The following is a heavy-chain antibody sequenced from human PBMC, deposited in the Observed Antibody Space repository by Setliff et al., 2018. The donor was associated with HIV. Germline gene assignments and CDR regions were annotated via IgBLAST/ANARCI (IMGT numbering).Heavy chain of an antibody. J-gene: IGHJ4*02. CDR1: GGSISSSSHY. D-gene: IGHD2-2*02. CDR3: ARRVGIASVPPVAIRAFDN. Sequence: LSLTCSVSGGSISSSSHYWGWIRQPPGKGLQWLGNIFYTGTTYYNPSLKRRLTISVDTSNNQFSLKLSSVTAADTAVYYCARRVGIASVPPVAIRAFDNWGQGSLVTVSS. CDR2: IFYTGTT. V-gene: IGHV4-39*01.